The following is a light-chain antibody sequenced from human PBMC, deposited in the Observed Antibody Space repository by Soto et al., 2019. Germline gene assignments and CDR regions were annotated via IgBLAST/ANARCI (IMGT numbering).Light chain of an antibody. CDR2: EVN. CDR1: SSDVGSYDY. J-gene: IGLJ2*01. CDR3: SSYAATNTLEVV. V-gene: IGLV2-14*01. Sequence: QSALTQPASVSGSPGQSITISCTGTSSDVGSYDYVSWYQQHPGKAPKLLIYEVNNRPSGVSSRFSGSKSGNTASLTVSGLQAEDEADYYCSSYAATNTLEVVFGGGTQLTVL.